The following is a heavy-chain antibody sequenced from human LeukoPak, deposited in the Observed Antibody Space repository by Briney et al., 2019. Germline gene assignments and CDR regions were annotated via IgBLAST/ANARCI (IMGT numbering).Heavy chain of an antibody. CDR3: ARDPRGPTGNDHNGRDSFDF. J-gene: IGHJ4*02. D-gene: IGHD1-14*01. V-gene: IGHV3-30-3*01. CDR1: GFTFSNYA. Sequence: GSLRLSCAASGFTFSNYAMHWIRQAPGKGLEWVGVIFYDGDSKHYADSVKGRFTISRDNSQSTLYLQMSSLRGEDTAVYYCARDPRGPTGNDHNGRDSFDFWGQGALVTVSS. CDR2: IFYDGDSK.